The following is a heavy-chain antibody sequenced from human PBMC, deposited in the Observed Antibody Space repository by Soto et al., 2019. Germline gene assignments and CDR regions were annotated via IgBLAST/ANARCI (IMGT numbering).Heavy chain of an antibody. V-gene: IGHV3-23*01. CDR2: ISGSGGGT. Sequence: EVQLLESGGGLVQPGGSLRLSCAASGFTFSSYAMSWVRQAPGKGLQWVSAISGSGGGTYYADSVKGRFTISRDNSKNTLYLQMISLIADDTVVYSCAKDQDLVVLPTAMWDSCGQVTLVTVSS. CDR3: AKDQDLVVLPTAMWDS. D-gene: IGHD2-2*01. J-gene: IGHJ4*02. CDR1: GFTFSSYA.